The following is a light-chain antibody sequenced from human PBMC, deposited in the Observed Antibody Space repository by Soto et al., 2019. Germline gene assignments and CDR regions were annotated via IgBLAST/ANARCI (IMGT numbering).Light chain of an antibody. J-gene: IGKJ1*01. Sequence: DIQMTQSPSSLSASVGDRVTITCRSSQTIGGYLNWYQQKPGKAPNLLIFGTSSLQSGVPSRFSGSGSGTDFILTINSLQPEDFATYYCQQSYSSPPTFGQGTNVEI. CDR3: QQSYSSPPT. CDR1: QTIGGY. CDR2: GTS. V-gene: IGKV1-39*01.